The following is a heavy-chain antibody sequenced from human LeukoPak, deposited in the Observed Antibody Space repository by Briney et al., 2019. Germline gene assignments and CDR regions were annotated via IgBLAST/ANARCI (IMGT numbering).Heavy chain of an antibody. CDR1: GYTFTSYD. D-gene: IGHD2-15*01. CDR2: TNPNSGNT. CDR3: ASSRYCSGGSCYSSFDY. Sequence: ASVKVSCKASGYTFTSYDINWVRQATGQGLEWMGWTNPNSGNTGYAQKFQGRVTMTRNTSISTAYMELSSLRSEDTAVYYCASSRYCSGGSCYSSFDYWGQGTLVTVSS. V-gene: IGHV1-8*01. J-gene: IGHJ4*02.